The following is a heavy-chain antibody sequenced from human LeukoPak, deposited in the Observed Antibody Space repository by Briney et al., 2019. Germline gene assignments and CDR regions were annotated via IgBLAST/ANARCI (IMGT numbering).Heavy chain of an antibody. CDR1: GGSFSGYY. CDR2: IYHTGST. V-gene: IGHV4-59*01. Sequence: SETLSLTCAVYGGSFSGYYWSWIRQPPGKGLEWIGYIYHTGSTSYNPSLKGRVTISVDTSKNQFSLKLSSVTAADTAVYYCARGLNRNDYGDYGYWGQGTLVTVSS. J-gene: IGHJ4*02. CDR3: ARGLNRNDYGDYGY. D-gene: IGHD4-17*01.